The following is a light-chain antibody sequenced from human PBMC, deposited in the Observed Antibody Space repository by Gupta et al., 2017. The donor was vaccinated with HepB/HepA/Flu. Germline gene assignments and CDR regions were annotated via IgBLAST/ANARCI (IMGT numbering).Light chain of an antibody. Sequence: SSELTQDPAVSVAFRHTVRMTCQGDSLRSYYASWYQQKPGQAPVLVIYGKNNRPSGIPDRFSGSSSGNTASLTITGAQAEDEADYYCNSRDSSGNHLGVFGTGTKVTVL. CDR1: SLRSYY. V-gene: IGLV3-19*01. CDR2: GKN. J-gene: IGLJ1*01. CDR3: NSRDSSGNHLGV.